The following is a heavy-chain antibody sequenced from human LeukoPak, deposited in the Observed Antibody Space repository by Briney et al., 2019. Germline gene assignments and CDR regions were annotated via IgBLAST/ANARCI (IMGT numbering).Heavy chain of an antibody. D-gene: IGHD3-22*01. CDR2: INPNTGGT. CDR3: ARAGYYYDSSDDAFDI. V-gene: IGHV1-2*02. CDR1: GYTFSGYY. Sequence: ASVKVSCKASGYTFSGYYMHWVRQAPGQGLEWMGWINPNTGGTNYAQKFQGRVTMTRDTSISTAYMELSRLRSDDTAVYYCARAGYYYDSSDDAFDIWGQGTMVTVSS. J-gene: IGHJ3*02.